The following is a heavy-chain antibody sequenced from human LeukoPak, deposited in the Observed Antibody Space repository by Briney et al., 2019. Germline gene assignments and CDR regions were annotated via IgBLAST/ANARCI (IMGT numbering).Heavy chain of an antibody. V-gene: IGHV3-66*01. J-gene: IGHJ4*02. CDR1: GFTVSSNY. Sequence: GGSLRLSCAASGFTVSSNYMSWVRQAPGKGLEWGSVIYSGGSTYYADSVKGRFTISRDNSKNTLYLQMNSLRAEDTAVYYCARESAAAGIYYFDYWGQGTLVTVSS. D-gene: IGHD6-13*01. CDR2: IYSGGST. CDR3: ARESAAAGIYYFDY.